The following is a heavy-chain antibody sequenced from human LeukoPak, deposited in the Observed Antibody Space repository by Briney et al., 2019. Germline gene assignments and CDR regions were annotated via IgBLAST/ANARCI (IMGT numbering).Heavy chain of an antibody. D-gene: IGHD1-26*01. CDR3: ARGLVGAAFDY. J-gene: IGHJ4*02. CDR1: GFTFNAYT. CDR2: MSSSRDYV. V-gene: IGHV3-21*01. Sequence: GGSLRLSCGASGFTFNAYTTHWVRQVPGKGLEWVSSMSSSRDYVFYADSVKGRFTIFRDNANQSLDLEMSSLRGEDTAIYYCARGLVGAAFDYWGRGTLVTVSS.